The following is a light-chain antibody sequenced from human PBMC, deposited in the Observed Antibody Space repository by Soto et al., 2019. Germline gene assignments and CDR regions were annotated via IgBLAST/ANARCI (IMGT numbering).Light chain of an antibody. CDR1: QSVLHDTNNKNY. V-gene: IGKV4-1*01. CDR3: QQYHGTPPT. Sequence: DIVMTQSPESLIVSLGERATINCKSSQSVLHDTNNKNYLSWFQQKPGQPTKLLISWASTRESGVPDRFSVSGSGTDFSLIMRDLQPADVAVDDCQQYHGTPPTFGQGSKLESK. J-gene: IGKJ2*01. CDR2: WAS.